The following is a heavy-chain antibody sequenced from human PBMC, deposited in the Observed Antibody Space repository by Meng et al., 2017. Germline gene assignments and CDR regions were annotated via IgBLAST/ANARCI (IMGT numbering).Heavy chain of an antibody. CDR3: ARVGYCSSTSCHQIDY. J-gene: IGHJ4*02. CDR1: GYTFTSYG. V-gene: IGHV1-18*01. Sequence: QVQVVQSGAGVKKPGASVKVSGKASGYTFTSYGISWVRQAPGQGLEWMGWISAYNGNTNYAQKLQGRVTMTTDTSTSTAYMELRSLRSDDTAVYYCARVGYCSSTSCHQIDYWGQGTLVTVSS. CDR2: ISAYNGNT. D-gene: IGHD2-2*01.